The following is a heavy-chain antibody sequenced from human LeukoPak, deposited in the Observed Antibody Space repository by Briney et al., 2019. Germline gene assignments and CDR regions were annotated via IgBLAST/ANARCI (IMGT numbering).Heavy chain of an antibody. D-gene: IGHD2-8*01. J-gene: IGHJ6*03. Sequence: GGSLGLSCAAPGFTFNAYGMHWVRQAPGKGLEWVAYIQYDGSNQQYADSVKGRFSISRDSSKNILYLQMNSLRAEDTAVYYCAKDRCSNGIGCYYYYMDVWGKGTTVTISS. CDR3: AKDRCSNGIGCYYYYMDV. V-gene: IGHV3-30*02. CDR2: IQYDGSNQ. CDR1: GFTFNAYG.